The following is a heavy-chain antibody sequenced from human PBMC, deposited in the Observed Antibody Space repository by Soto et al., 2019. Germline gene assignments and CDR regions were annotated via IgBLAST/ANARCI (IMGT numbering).Heavy chain of an antibody. CDR2: ISYDGTNK. Sequence: QVHLMESGGGVVQPGKSLRLSCAASGFTLNSYALYWVRQAPGKGLEWVALISYDGTNKYYADSVKGRFTISRDNSKMTLSLQMNSLRPEDTAVYYCARARGYCSGGSGYSPGTATHYAMDVWGQGTTVTVSS. J-gene: IGHJ6*02. D-gene: IGHD2-15*01. V-gene: IGHV3-30-3*01. CDR3: ARARGYCSGGSGYSPGTATHYAMDV. CDR1: GFTLNSYA.